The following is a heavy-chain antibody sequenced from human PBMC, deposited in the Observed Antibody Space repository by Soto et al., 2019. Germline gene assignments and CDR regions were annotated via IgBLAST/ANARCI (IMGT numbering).Heavy chain of an antibody. CDR1: RGSISDYY. Sequence: LETLSLTCTVSRGSISDYYWGWIRQPPGKGLEWVGYFYDSGSTKYNPSLKSRVTISVDTSKNQISLEMKSVTVADTAVYYCARVGSGGYSNNWFDPWGQGTLVTSPQ. CDR3: ARVGSGGYSNNWFDP. CDR2: FYDSGST. V-gene: IGHV4-59*01. D-gene: IGHD3-22*01. J-gene: IGHJ5*02.